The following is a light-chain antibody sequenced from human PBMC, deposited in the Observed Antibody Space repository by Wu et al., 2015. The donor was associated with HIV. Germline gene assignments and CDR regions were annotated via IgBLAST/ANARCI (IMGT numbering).Light chain of an antibody. CDR1: QSIGHW. CDR2: KAS. CDR3: QQYDSYPYT. J-gene: IGKJ2*01. Sequence: DIQMTQSPSTLSASVGDRVTIICRASQSIGHWLAWYQQKPEKAPKLLIYKASSLESGVPSTFSGSGSGTEFTLTIRSLQPDDSATYYCQQYDSYPYTFGQGTKLEI. V-gene: IGKV1-5*03.